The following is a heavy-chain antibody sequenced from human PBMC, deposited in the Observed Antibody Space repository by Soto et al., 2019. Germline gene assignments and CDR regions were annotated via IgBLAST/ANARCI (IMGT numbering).Heavy chain of an antibody. CDR1: GFTFSDYY. J-gene: IGHJ4*02. D-gene: IGHD3-10*01. V-gene: IGHV3-11*06. Sequence: QVQLVESGGGLVTPGGSLRLSCASSGFTFSDYYMSWIRQAPGKGLEWLSYISPGSRYPAYADSVKGRFTISRDNARRSLSLQMNSLTVDDTAIYYCTRVPMMYYGAGTYGYFDSWGQGTLVTVSS. CDR2: ISPGSRYP. CDR3: TRVPMMYYGAGTYGYFDS.